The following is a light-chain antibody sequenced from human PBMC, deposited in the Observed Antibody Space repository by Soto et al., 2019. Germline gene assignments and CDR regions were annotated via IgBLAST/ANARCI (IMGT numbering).Light chain of an antibody. CDR3: ISYTTSSTVV. CDR1: SSDVGGYKY. V-gene: IGLV2-14*01. CDR2: EVS. Sequence: QSVLTQPASVSGSPGQSITISCTGTSSDVGGYKYVSWYQHYPGKAPKLMIYEVSNRPSGVSNRFSGSKSGNTASLTISGLQAEDEADYYCISYTTSSTVVFGGGTQLTVL. J-gene: IGLJ2*01.